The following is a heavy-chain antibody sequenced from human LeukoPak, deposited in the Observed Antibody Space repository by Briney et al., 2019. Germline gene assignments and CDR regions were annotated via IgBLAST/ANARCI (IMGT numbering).Heavy chain of an antibody. V-gene: IGHV4-39*07. J-gene: IGHJ5*02. Sequence: PSETLSLTCTVSGGSISMTYPYRGWIRQPPGKGLEWIGSLYYSGSSYYNPSLKSRVTISADTSKNQFSLKLSSVTAADTAVYYCARDRSSWTGHWFDPWGQGTLVTVSS. CDR1: GGSISMTYPY. D-gene: IGHD6-13*01. CDR2: LYYSGSS. CDR3: ARDRSSWTGHWFDP.